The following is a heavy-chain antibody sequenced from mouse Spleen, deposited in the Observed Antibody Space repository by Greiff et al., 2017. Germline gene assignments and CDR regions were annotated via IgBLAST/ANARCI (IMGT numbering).Heavy chain of an antibody. CDR3: TRNVDY. J-gene: IGHJ4*01. Sequence: QVQLKESGAELVRPGASVTLSCKASGYTFTDYEMHWVKQTPVHGLEWIGAIDPETGGTAYNQKFKGKAILTADKSSSTAYMELRSLTSEDSAVYYCTRNVDYWGQGTSVTVSS. CDR1: GYTFTDYE. CDR2: IDPETGGT. V-gene: IGHV1-15*01.